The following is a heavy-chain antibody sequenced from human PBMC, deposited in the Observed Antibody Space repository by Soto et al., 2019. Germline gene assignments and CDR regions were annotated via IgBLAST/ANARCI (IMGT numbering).Heavy chain of an antibody. Sequence: GASVKVSCKASGGTFSSYAISWVRQAPGQGLEWMGGIIPIFGTANYAQKFQGRVTITADKSTSTAYMELSSLRSEDTAVYYCARKTTLIGVPFDPWGQGTLVTVSS. CDR2: IIPIFGTA. CDR3: ARKTTLIGVPFDP. V-gene: IGHV1-69*06. D-gene: IGHD4-4*01. J-gene: IGHJ5*02. CDR1: GGTFSSYA.